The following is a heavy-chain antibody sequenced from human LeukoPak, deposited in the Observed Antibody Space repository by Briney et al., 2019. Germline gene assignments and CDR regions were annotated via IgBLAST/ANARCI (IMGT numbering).Heavy chain of an antibody. CDR1: GFTFSSYG. Sequence: QSGGSLRLSCAASGFTFSSYGMHWVRQAPGKGLEWVAVISYDGSNKYYADSVKGRFTISRDNSKNTLYLQMNSLRAEDTAVYYCACGTPPLSEYAFDYWGQGTLVTVSS. CDR3: ACGTPPLSEYAFDY. CDR2: ISYDGSNK. V-gene: IGHV3-30*03. J-gene: IGHJ4*02. D-gene: IGHD1-26*01.